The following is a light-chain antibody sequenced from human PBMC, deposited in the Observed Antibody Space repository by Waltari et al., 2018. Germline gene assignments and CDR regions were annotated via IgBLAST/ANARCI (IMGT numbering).Light chain of an antibody. CDR3: QQRSNWYT. Sequence: EIVLTQSPATLSLSPGERATLSCSASQSVSSDLAWYQQKPGQAPRLLIYDASNRATGIPARFSGSGSGTDFTLTISSLEPEDFAVYYCQQRSNWYTFGQGTKLEIK. J-gene: IGKJ2*01. CDR2: DAS. V-gene: IGKV3-11*01. CDR1: QSVSSD.